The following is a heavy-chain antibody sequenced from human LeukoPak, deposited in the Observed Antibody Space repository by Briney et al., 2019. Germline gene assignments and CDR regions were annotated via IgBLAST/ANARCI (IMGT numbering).Heavy chain of an antibody. CDR3: ARDRIIMAKSYYYYYYMDV. J-gene: IGHJ6*03. Sequence: SETLSLTCTVSGGSISSYYWSWIRQPPGKGLEWIGYIYYSGSTNYNPSLKSRVTISVDTSKNQFSLKLSSVTAADTAVYYCARDRIIMAKSYYYYYYMDVWGQGTLVTVSS. CDR1: GGSISSYY. D-gene: IGHD5-12*01. CDR2: IYYSGST. V-gene: IGHV4-59*01.